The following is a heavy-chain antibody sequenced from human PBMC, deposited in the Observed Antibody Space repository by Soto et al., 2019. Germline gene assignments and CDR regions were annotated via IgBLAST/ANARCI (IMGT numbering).Heavy chain of an antibody. D-gene: IGHD3-22*01. CDR3: ARDHVRYYYDSSGYYYFDY. CDR1: GYTFTGYY. J-gene: IGHJ4*02. V-gene: IGHV1-2*02. CDR2: INPYSGAT. Sequence: WASVKVSCKASGYTFTGYYIYWVRQAPGQGLEWMGWINPYSGATHYAQKFQGRLTMTRDTSVNTAYMRLNSLRDEDTAVYYCARDHVRYYYDSSGYYYFDYWGQGTLVTVSS.